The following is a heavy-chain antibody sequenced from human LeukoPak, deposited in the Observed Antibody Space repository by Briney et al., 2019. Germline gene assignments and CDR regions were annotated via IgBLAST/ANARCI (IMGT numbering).Heavy chain of an antibody. D-gene: IGHD6-19*01. Sequence: SETLSLTCTVSGGSISSYYWSWIRQPAGKGLEWIGRIYTSGSTNYNPSLKSRVTMSVDTSKNQFSLKLSSVTAADTAVYYCARDISGWYSGLDRKWYFDLWGRGTLVTVSS. CDR1: GGSISSYY. J-gene: IGHJ2*01. CDR2: IYTSGST. V-gene: IGHV4-4*07. CDR3: ARDISGWYSGLDRKWYFDL.